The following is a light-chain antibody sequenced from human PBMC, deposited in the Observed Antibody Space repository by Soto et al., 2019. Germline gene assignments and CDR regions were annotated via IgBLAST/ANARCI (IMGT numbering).Light chain of an antibody. Sequence: EIEMTQSPSTLSVSAGDRATLSCRTSQSISRRLAWYQQKPGQAPKLLIYKASSLATGVPSRFSGSGSGTEFTLTISSLQPEDFATYYCQQYNDSFPYTFGQGTRLEIK. CDR3: QQYNDSFPYT. CDR2: KAS. J-gene: IGKJ5*01. V-gene: IGKV1-5*03. CDR1: QSISRR.